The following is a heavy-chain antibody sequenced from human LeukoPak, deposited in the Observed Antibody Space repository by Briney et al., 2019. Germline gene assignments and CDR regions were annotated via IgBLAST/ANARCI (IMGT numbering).Heavy chain of an antibody. J-gene: IGHJ4*02. D-gene: IGHD6-13*01. V-gene: IGHV4-34*01. CDR1: GGSFTGYY. CDR2: INHSGST. CDR3: ARGRSSRRFDY. Sequence: KPSETLSLTCAVYGGSFTGYYWSWIRQPPGKGLDWIGEINHSGSTNYNPSLKSRVTISVDTSKNQFSLKLSSVTAADTAVYYCARGRSSRRFDYWGQGTLVTVSS.